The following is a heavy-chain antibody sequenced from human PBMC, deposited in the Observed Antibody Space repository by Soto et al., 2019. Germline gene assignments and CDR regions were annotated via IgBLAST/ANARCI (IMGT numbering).Heavy chain of an antibody. D-gene: IGHD3-3*01. CDR3: ARNGVAGMDF. J-gene: IGHJ4*02. CDR2: IIPMFGTP. V-gene: IGHV1-69*06. CDR1: GDTFTSYA. Sequence: QVQLVQSGAEVKKPGSSVKVSCTASGDTFTSYAFSWVRQAPGQGLEWMGGIIPMFGTPNYAQKFQGRLTITADKSTSTAYMELSGLRSEDTAVYFCARNGVAGMDFWGQGTLVTVSS.